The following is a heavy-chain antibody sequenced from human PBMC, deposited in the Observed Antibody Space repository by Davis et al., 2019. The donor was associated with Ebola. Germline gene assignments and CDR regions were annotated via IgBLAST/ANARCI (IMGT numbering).Heavy chain of an antibody. CDR3: ARCSPINYYYDMDV. Sequence: PGGSLRLSCKGSGFTFATYWIAWVRQMPGRGLEWMGFIYPGDSDTIYSPSFEGQVIISADKSINTAYLQWSSLRASDTAMYYCARCSPINYYYDMDVWGQGTTVTVTS. CDR1: GFTFATYW. J-gene: IGHJ6*02. D-gene: IGHD2-15*01. CDR2: IYPGDSDT. V-gene: IGHV5-51*01.